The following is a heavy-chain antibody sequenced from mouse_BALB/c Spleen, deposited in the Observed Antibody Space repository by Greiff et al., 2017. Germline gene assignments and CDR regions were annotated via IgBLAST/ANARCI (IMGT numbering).Heavy chain of an antibody. J-gene: IGHJ4*01. CDR1: GYTFTSYW. V-gene: IGHV1S41*01. Sequence: DLVKPGASVKLSCKASGYTFTSYWINWIKQRPGQGLEWIGRIAPGSGSTYYNEMFKGKATLTVDTSSSTAYIQLSSLSSEDSAVYFCARGGWLLRDAMDYWGQGTSVTVSS. CDR2: IAPGSGST. D-gene: IGHD2-3*01. CDR3: ARGGWLLRDAMDY.